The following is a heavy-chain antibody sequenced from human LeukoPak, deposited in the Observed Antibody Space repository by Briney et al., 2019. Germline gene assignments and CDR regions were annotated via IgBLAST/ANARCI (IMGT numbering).Heavy chain of an antibody. CDR3: VRETRIGSSGTQGWFDP. CDR1: GFTFSSFW. D-gene: IGHD1-1*01. Sequence: GGTLRLSCLASGFTFSSFWMHWVRQTPGKGVVWVSRIKTDGSSTDYADSVKGRFTISRDKARNTLYLQMDSLRVEDTAVYYCVRETRIGSSGTQGWFDPWGQGTLVTVSS. J-gene: IGHJ5*02. V-gene: IGHV3-74*01. CDR2: IKTDGSST.